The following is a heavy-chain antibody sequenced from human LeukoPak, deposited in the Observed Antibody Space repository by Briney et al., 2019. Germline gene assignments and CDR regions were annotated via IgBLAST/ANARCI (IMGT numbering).Heavy chain of an antibody. J-gene: IGHJ4*02. CDR3: ARDRIAVAGTFSL. Sequence: GASVKVSCKASGGTFSSYAISWVRQAPGQGLEWMGGIIPIFGTANYAQKFQGRVTITADESTSTAYVELSSLRSEDTAVYYCARDRIAVAGTFSLWGQGTLVTVSS. V-gene: IGHV1-69*13. CDR1: GGTFSSYA. CDR2: IIPIFGTA. D-gene: IGHD6-19*01.